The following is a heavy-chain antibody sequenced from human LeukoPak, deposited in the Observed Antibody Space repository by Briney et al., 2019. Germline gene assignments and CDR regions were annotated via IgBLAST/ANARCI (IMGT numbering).Heavy chain of an antibody. CDR2: ISSSSSTI. Sequence: GGSLRLSCAASGFTFSSYSMNWVRQAPGKGLEWVSYISSSSSTIYYADSVKGRFTISRDNAKNSLYLQMNSLRAEDTAVYYCARGGSMVRGVTDYWGQGTLVTVSS. V-gene: IGHV3-48*04. CDR3: ARGGSMVRGVTDY. J-gene: IGHJ4*02. CDR1: GFTFSSYS. D-gene: IGHD3-10*01.